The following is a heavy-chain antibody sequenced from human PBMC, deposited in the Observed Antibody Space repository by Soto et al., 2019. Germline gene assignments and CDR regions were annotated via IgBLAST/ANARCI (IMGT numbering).Heavy chain of an antibody. V-gene: IGHV3-23*01. Sequence: PGESLKISCAASGFTFSSYAMSWVRQAPGKGLEWVSAISGSGGSTYYADSVKGRFTISRDNSKNTLYLQMNSLRAEDTAVYYCVEWFNGDYWGQGTLVTVSS. CDR2: ISGSGGST. CDR1: GFTFSSYA. D-gene: IGHD3-3*01. CDR3: VEWFNGDY. J-gene: IGHJ4*02.